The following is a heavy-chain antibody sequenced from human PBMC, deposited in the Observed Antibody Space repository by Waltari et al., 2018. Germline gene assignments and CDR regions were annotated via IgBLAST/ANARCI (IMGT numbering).Heavy chain of an antibody. CDR3: TTAGSSWPFGY. CDR2: IKSKTDGGTT. CDR1: GFTFSNAW. D-gene: IGHD6-13*01. Sequence: EVQLVESGGGLVKPGGSLRLSCAASGFTFSNAWMSWVRPAPGKGLEWVGRIKSKTDGGTTDYAATVKGRFTISRDDSKNTLYLQMNSLKTEDTAVYYCTTAGSSWPFGYWGQGTLVTVSS. V-gene: IGHV3-15*01. J-gene: IGHJ4*02.